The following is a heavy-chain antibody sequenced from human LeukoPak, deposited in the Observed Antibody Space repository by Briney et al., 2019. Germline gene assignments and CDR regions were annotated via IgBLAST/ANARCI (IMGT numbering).Heavy chain of an antibody. V-gene: IGHV3-11*04. J-gene: IGHJ4*02. CDR3: ARCRDGYNPGVVLDH. Sequence: GGSLRLSCAASGFTFSDYYMSWIRQAPGKGLEWVSYISSSGSTIYYADSVKGRFTISRDNAKNSLCLQMNSLRAEDTAVYYCARCRDGYNPGVVLDHWGQGTLVTVSS. CDR1: GFTFSDYY. CDR2: ISSSGSTI. D-gene: IGHD5-24*01.